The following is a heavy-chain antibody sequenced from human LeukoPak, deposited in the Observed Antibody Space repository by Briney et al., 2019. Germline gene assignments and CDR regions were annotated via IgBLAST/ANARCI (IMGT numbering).Heavy chain of an antibody. CDR1: GFTFSSYW. CDR3: AREASQYYYDSSGYAFDI. CDR2: INSDGSST. Sequence: GGSLRLSCAASGFTFSSYWMHWVRQAPGKGLVWVSRINSDGSSTSYADSVEGRFTISRDTAKNTLYLQMNSPRAEDTAVYYCAREASQYYYDSSGYAFDIWGQGTMVTVSS. J-gene: IGHJ3*02. D-gene: IGHD3-22*01. V-gene: IGHV3-74*01.